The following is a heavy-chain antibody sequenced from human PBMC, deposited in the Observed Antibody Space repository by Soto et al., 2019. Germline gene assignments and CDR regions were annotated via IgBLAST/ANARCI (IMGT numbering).Heavy chain of an antibody. CDR1: GFTVTTYG. CDR3: ASIADY. V-gene: IGHV3-30*03. Sequence: QVQLVESGEGVVQPGRSLRLSCAAAGFTVTTYGMQWVRQAPGKGLEWVARLTHDGSRDFYADSVKGRFTISRDTSKNTLYLQMNSLRPEDTAVYYCASIADYWGQGTLVTVSS. D-gene: IGHD2-21*01. CDR2: LTHDGSRD. J-gene: IGHJ4*02.